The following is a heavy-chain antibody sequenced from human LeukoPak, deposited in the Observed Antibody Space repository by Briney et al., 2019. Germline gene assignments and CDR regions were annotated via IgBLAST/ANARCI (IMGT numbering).Heavy chain of an antibody. CDR3: ARRSMTTDV. CDR2: IYYSGST. J-gene: IGHJ6*02. CDR1: GGSISSYY. V-gene: IGHV4-59*08. D-gene: IGHD4-11*01. Sequence: PSETLSLTCTVSGGSISSYYWSWIRQPPGKGLEWIGYIYYSGSTNYNPSLKSRVTISVDTSKNQFSLKLSSVTAADTAVYYCARRSMTTDVWGQGTTVTVSS.